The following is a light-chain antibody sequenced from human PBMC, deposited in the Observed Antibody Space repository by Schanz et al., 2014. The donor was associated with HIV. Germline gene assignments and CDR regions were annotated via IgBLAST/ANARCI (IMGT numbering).Light chain of an antibody. Sequence: DIQMTQSPSSVSASVGDRVTITCRASQDISSWLAWYPQKPGKAPKLLIYAASNLQSGVPSRFSGSGSGTDFTLTISSLQPEDFAVYYCHQYGSSPPYTFGQGTKLEIK. CDR2: AAS. CDR3: HQYGSSPPYT. V-gene: IGKV1-12*01. J-gene: IGKJ2*01. CDR1: QDISSW.